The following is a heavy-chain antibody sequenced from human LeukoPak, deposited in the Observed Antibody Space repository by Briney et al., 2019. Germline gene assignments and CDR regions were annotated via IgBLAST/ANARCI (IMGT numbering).Heavy chain of an antibody. V-gene: IGHV6-1*01. CDR2: TFYRSKWSS. Sequence: SQTLSLTCAISGDSVSGKSVAWNWIRQSPSRGLEWLGRTFYRSKWSSEYATSMKGRITINPDTSKNQFSLQLISVTPEDTAVYYCARGDGPIHGRYYFDYWGQGTLITVSS. D-gene: IGHD3-10*01. CDR3: ARGDGPIHGRYYFDY. CDR1: GDSVSGKSVA. J-gene: IGHJ4*02.